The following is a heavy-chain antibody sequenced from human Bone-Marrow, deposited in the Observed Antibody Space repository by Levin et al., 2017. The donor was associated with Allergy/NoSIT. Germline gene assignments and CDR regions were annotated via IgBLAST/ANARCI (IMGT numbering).Heavy chain of an antibody. V-gene: IGHV1-69*13. CDR1: GYTFTSYD. Sequence: SVKVSCKASGYTFTSYDINWVRQAPGQGLEWMGGIIPIFGTANYAQKFQGRVTITADESTSTAYLELSSLRSEDTAVYYCARAPGPHVDTAMVKGYFDYWGKGTLVTVSS. J-gene: IGHJ4*02. D-gene: IGHD5-18*01. CDR3: ARAPGPHVDTAMVKGYFDY. CDR2: IIPIFGTA.